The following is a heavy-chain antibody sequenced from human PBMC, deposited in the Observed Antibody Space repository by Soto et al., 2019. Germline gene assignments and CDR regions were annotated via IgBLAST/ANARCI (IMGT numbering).Heavy chain of an antibody. CDR3: ARALNPSITMVRGEGSGYYYYGMDV. D-gene: IGHD3-10*01. CDR2: IYYSGST. CDR1: GGSISSGGYY. J-gene: IGHJ6*02. Sequence: SETLSLTCTVSGGSISSGGYYWSWIRQHPGKGLEWIGYIYYSGSTYYNPSLKSRVTISVDTSKNQFSLKLSSVTAADTAVYYCARALNPSITMVRGEGSGYYYYGMDVWGQGTTVTVSS. V-gene: IGHV4-31*03.